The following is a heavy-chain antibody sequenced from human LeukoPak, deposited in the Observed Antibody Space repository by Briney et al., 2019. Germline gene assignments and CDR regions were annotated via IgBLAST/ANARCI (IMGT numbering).Heavy chain of an antibody. CDR2: ISSSSFYT. J-gene: IGHJ4*02. V-gene: IGHV3-11*05. CDR1: GFTFSDYY. CDR3: ARDSSSSSWFDY. Sequence: GGSLRLSCAASGFTFSDYYMSWIRQAPGKGLEWVSYISSSSFYTKYADSVKGRFTISIDNAKKSLYLQMNSLRAVDTAVYFCARDSSSSSWFDYWGQGTRVTVSS. D-gene: IGHD6-13*01.